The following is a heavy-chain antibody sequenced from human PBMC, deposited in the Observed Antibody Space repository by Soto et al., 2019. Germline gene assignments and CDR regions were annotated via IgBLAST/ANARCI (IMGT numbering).Heavy chain of an antibody. J-gene: IGHJ6*02. V-gene: IGHV3-48*03. CDR2: ISSSGSTI. CDR1: GFTFSSYE. Sequence: EVQLVESGGGLVQPGGSLRLSCAASGFTFSSYEMNWVRQAPGKGLEWGSDISSSGSTIYYADSVKGRFTISRDNAKNSLYLHMNSLGAEDTAVYYCAREGITMVRGVIINTSYGMDVWGQGTTVTVSS. D-gene: IGHD3-10*01. CDR3: AREGITMVRGVIINTSYGMDV.